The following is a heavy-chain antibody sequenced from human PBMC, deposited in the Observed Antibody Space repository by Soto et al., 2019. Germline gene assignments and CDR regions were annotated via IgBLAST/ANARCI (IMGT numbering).Heavy chain of an antibody. CDR2: IKEDGSEK. V-gene: IGHV3-7*05. CDR3: ARDYNREFDY. D-gene: IGHD3-10*01. CDR1: GITFSDYW. Sequence: GGSLRLSCAASGITFSDYWMSWVRQAPGKGLEWVANIKEDGSEKYYVDSVKGRFNNSRDNAKNSLYMQMNSLRAEDTAVYYCARDYNREFDYWGQGTPVTVSS. J-gene: IGHJ4*02.